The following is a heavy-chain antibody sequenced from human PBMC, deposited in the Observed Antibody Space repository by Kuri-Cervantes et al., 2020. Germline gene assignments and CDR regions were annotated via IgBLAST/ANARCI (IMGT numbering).Heavy chain of an antibody. CDR1: GFTFSSYW. CDR2: INQDGSER. Sequence: GGSLRLSCAASGFTFSSYWMSWVRQAPGKGLEWVANINQDGSERYYVDSVKDRFIIFRDNARNSLSLQMNSLRAEDTAVYYCARYYDFWSGSFDYWGQGTLVTVSS. J-gene: IGHJ4*02. CDR3: ARYYDFWSGSFDY. D-gene: IGHD3-3*01. V-gene: IGHV3-7*01.